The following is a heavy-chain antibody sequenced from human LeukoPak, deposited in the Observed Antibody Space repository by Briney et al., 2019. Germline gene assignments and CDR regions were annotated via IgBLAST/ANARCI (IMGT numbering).Heavy chain of an antibody. CDR1: GFSLNSYS. J-gene: IGHJ3*02. CDR3: ARDSDPTYSAFDI. CDR2: FSTSGKTI. D-gene: IGHD2-21*01. Sequence: GGSLRLSCAASGFSLNSYSMNWVRQAPGKGLEWIAHFSTSGKTIYYADSVKGRFTISRDNAKNSLYLQMNSLRAEDTAVYYCARDSDPTYSAFDIWGQGTMVTVSS. V-gene: IGHV3-48*04.